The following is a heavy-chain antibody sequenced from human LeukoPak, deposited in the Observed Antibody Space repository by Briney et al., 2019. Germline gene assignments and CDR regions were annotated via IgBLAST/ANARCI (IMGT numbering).Heavy chain of an antibody. CDR2: IYTSGST. CDR1: GGSISSYY. J-gene: IGHJ3*02. CDR3: ARDRTYKGLSKDAFDI. V-gene: IGHV4-4*07. Sequence: PSETQSLTCTVSGGSISSYYWSWIRQPAGKGLEWIGRIYTSGSTNYNPSLKSRVTMSVDTSKNQFSLKLSSVTAADTAVYYCARDRTYKGLSKDAFDIWGQGTMVTVSS. D-gene: IGHD2/OR15-2a*01.